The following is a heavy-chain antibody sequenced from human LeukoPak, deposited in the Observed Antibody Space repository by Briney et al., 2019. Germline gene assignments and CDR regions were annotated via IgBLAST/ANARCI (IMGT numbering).Heavy chain of an antibody. D-gene: IGHD2-15*01. Sequence: SETLSLTCTVSGGSVSSGSYYWSWIRQPPGKGLEWIGYIYYRGSTNSNPSLNRRVTISVDTSKNQFSLKLSSVTAADTAVYYCASAPARDCSGGSCYSPFDYWGQGTLVTVSS. CDR2: IYYRGST. CDR1: GGSVSSGSYY. V-gene: IGHV4-61*01. J-gene: IGHJ4*02. CDR3: ASAPARDCSGGSCYSPFDY.